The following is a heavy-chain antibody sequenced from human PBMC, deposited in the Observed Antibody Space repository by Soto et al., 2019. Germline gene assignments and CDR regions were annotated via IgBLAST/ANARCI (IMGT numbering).Heavy chain of an antibody. D-gene: IGHD2-15*01. CDR1: GDSIGSVKYH. V-gene: IGHV4-39*01. CDR2: MYSTGST. Sequence: QVRLQESGPGLVKPSETLSLTCTVSGDSIGSVKYHWGWIRQSPGKGLEWIGSMYSTGSTQYNPSLKSPVTMSVDTSTNQFSLKLRSVTAADTAIYYCARRPVRGGNSGVGFDPWGQGTLVTVSS. J-gene: IGHJ5*02. CDR3: ARRPVRGGNSGVGFDP.